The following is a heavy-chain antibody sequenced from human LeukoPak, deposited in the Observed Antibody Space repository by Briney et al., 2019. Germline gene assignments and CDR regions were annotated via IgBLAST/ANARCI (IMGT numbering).Heavy chain of an antibody. CDR1: GFTFSTFP. Sequence: GGSLRLSCSASGFTFSTFPMHWVRQAPGKGLEYFSAISRNGDTTYYADSVKGRFTISRDNSKNTLYLQMSSLRPEDTAVYYCVKALTDDAFDIWGQGTMVTVST. V-gene: IGHV3-64D*06. J-gene: IGHJ3*02. CDR2: ISRNGDTT. CDR3: VKALTDDAFDI.